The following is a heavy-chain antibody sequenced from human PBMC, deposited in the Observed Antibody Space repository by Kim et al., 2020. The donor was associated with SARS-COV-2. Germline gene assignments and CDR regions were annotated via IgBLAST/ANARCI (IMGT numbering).Heavy chain of an antibody. CDR2: INHSGST. Sequence: SETLSLTCAVYGGSFSGYYWSWIRQPPGKGLEWIGEINHSGSTNYNPSLKSRVTISVDTSKNQFSLKLSSVTAADTAVYYCARGGLKIAAAAGTRRQAFDLWGQGTMVTVSS. J-gene: IGHJ3*01. V-gene: IGHV4-34*01. D-gene: IGHD6-13*01. CDR1: GGSFSGYY. CDR3: ARGGLKIAAAAGTRRQAFDL.